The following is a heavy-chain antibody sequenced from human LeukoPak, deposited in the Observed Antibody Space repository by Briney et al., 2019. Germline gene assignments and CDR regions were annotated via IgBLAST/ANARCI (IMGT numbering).Heavy chain of an antibody. Sequence: GESLKISCKGSGYSFTSYWIGWVRQMPGKGLEWMGIIYPGDSDTRYSPSFQGQVTTSADKSISTAYLQWSSLKASDTAMYYCARNLDRMVRTLGYWGQGTLVTVSS. D-gene: IGHD3-10*01. CDR1: GYSFTSYW. J-gene: IGHJ4*02. CDR2: IYPGDSDT. CDR3: ARNLDRMVRTLGY. V-gene: IGHV5-51*01.